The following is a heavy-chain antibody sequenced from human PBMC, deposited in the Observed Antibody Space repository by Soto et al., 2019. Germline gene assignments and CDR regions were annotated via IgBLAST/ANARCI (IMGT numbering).Heavy chain of an antibody. J-gene: IGHJ4*02. Sequence: SGPTLVNPTQTLTLTCTFSGFSLSTTGAGVGWIRQPPGKALEWLALIYWDDDKRYSPSLKTRLTITKDTSKNQVVLTITNMEPVDTATFYCARSFYDSSGYFLLFDYWGQGTLVTVSS. D-gene: IGHD3-22*01. V-gene: IGHV2-5*02. CDR1: GFSLSTTGAG. CDR3: ARSFYDSSGYFLLFDY. CDR2: IYWDDDK.